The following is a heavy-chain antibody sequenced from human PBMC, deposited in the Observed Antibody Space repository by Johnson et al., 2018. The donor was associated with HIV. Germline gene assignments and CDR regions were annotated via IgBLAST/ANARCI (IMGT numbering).Heavy chain of an antibody. D-gene: IGHD1-26*01. CDR1: GFTFSSYG. CDR3: AKGMGELLRIDAFDI. Sequence: QEQLVESGGGVVQPGRSLRLSCAASGFTFSSYGMHWVRQAPGKGLEGVAVIWYDGSTKYYADSVKGRFTISRDNSKNTLYLQMNSLRAEDTAVYYCAKGMGELLRIDAFDIWGQGTMVTVSS. CDR2: IWYDGSTK. J-gene: IGHJ3*02. V-gene: IGHV3-33*06.